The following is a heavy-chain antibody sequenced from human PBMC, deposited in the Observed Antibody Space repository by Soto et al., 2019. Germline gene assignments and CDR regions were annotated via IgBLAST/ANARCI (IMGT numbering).Heavy chain of an antibody. J-gene: IGHJ1*01. V-gene: IGHV4-39*01. D-gene: IGHD6-13*01. CDR2: IYYSGST. CDR1: GGSISSSSYY. CDR3: ARKIAAAGTGYFQH. Sequence: SETLSLTCSVSGGSISSSSYYWGWIRQPPGEGLEWIGSIYYSGSTYYNPSLKSRVTISVDTSKNQFSLKLSSVTAADTAVYYCARKIAAAGTGYFQHWGQGTLVTVS.